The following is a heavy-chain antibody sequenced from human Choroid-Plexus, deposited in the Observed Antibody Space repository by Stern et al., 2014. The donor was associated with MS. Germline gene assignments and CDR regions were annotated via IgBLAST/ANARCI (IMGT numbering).Heavy chain of an antibody. CDR3: AKDRQYLTYFFDH. CDR1: GFTLGSCA. V-gene: IGHV3-30*18. CDR2: VSYNGSNK. J-gene: IGHJ5*02. Sequence: VQLVGSGGGVVQPGRPLRLSCVASGFTLGSCAMHWVRQAPGKGLEWGAGVSYNGSNKYYADSVKGRFTISRDNSQNTLYMQMSSLRPEDTAVYYCAKDRQYLTYFFDHWGQGSLVTVSS. D-gene: IGHD2/OR15-2a*01.